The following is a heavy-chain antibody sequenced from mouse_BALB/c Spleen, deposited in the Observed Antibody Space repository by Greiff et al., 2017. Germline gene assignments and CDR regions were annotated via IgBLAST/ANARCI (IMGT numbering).Heavy chain of an antibody. V-gene: IGHV1-87*01. J-gene: IGHJ2*01. CDR1: GYTFTSYW. CDR2: IYPGDGDT. D-gene: IGHD2-10*01. Sequence: VKLMESGAELARPGASVKLSCKASGYTFTSYWMQWVKQRPGQGLEWIGAIYPGDGDTRYTQKFKGKATLTADKSSSTAYMQLSSLASEDSAVYYCARGTYYGNWDYFDYWGQGTTLTVSS. CDR3: ARGTYYGNWDYFDY.